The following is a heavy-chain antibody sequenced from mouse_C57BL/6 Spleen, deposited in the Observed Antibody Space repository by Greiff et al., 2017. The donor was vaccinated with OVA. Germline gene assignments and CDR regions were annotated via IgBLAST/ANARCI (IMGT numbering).Heavy chain of an antibody. J-gene: IGHJ1*03. CDR2: IDPSDSAT. D-gene: IGHD4-1*01. Sequence: QVQLQQPGAELVRPGSSVKLSCKASGYTFTSYWMHWVKQRPIQGLEWIGNIDPSDSATHYNQKFKDKATLTVDKSSSTAYMQLSSLTSEDSAVYYCARSGTGSYWYFDVWGTGTTVTVSS. CDR3: ARSGTGSYWYFDV. CDR1: GYTFTSYW. V-gene: IGHV1-52*01.